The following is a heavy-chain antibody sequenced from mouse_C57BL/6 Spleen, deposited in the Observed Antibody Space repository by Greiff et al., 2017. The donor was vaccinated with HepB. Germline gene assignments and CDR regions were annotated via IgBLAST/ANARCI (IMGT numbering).Heavy chain of an antibody. CDR1: GFTFSSYG. J-gene: IGHJ1*01. Sequence: VMLVESGGDLVKPRGSLKLPCAASGFTFSSYGMSWVRQTPDKRLEWVATLSSGGSYTYYPDSVKGRFTISRDNAKNTLYLQMSSLKSEDTAMYYCARGTTVVAKCSFDVWGAGTTVTVSS. V-gene: IGHV5-6*01. D-gene: IGHD1-1*01. CDR3: ARGTTVVAKCSFDV. CDR2: LSSGGSYT.